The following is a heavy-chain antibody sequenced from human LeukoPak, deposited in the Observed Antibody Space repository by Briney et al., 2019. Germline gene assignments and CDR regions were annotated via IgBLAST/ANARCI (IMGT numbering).Heavy chain of an antibody. CDR1: GFIFSTYW. CDR3: ARDRGLLFDY. Sequence: PRGSLRLSCAASGFIFSTYWMHWVRQAPGKGLVWVSRINSDGSGTSYADSVKGRFTISRDNAKNTLYLQMNSLGAEDTAVYYCARDRGLLFDYWGQGTLVTVTS. V-gene: IGHV3-74*01. J-gene: IGHJ4*02. CDR2: INSDGSGT.